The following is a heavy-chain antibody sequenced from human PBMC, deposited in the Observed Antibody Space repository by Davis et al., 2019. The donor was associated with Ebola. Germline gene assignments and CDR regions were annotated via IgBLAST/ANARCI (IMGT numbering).Heavy chain of an antibody. V-gene: IGHV4-59*01. J-gene: IGHJ3*02. CDR3: ARDSDAFDI. Sequence: MPSETLSLTCTVSGGSISSSYWSWIRQSPGKGLEWIGYIYYSGRTNYNPSLKSRVTISLDTSKNQFSLKLTSVTAADTAVYYCARDSDAFDIWGQGTMVTVSS. CDR2: IYYSGRT. CDR1: GGSISSSY.